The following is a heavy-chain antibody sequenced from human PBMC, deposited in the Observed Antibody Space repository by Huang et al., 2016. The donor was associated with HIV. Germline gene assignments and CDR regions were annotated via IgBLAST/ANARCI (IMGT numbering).Heavy chain of an antibody. Sequence: QVQLVESGGDVVQPGRSLRISCAASGFTFSSYGMHWVRQAPGKGLEGVAVISYDAKTKYYADSVKGRFSISRDNSKTTVYLQLNSLRVEDTAVYYCAKGGSAAAVLDFWGQGTLVTVSS. D-gene: IGHD6-13*01. CDR2: ISYDAKTK. V-gene: IGHV3-30*18. J-gene: IGHJ4*02. CDR3: AKGGSAAAVLDF. CDR1: GFTFSSYG.